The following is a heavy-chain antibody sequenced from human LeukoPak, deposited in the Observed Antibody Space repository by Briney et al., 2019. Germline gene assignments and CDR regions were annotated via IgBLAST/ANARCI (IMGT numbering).Heavy chain of an antibody. CDR2: ISSSSSYI. CDR3: ARVLGSYYDSSGDADFDY. V-gene: IGHV3-21*01. J-gene: IGHJ4*02. CDR1: GFTFSSYS. Sequence: GGSLRLSCAASGFTFSSYSMNWVRQAPGKGLEWVSSISSSSSYIYYADSVKGRFTISRGNAKNSLYLQMNSLRAEDTAVYYCARVLGSYYDSSGDADFDYWGQGTLVTVSS. D-gene: IGHD3-22*01.